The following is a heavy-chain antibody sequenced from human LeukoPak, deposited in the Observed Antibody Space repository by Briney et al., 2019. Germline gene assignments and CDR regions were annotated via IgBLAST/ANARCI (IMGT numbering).Heavy chain of an antibody. D-gene: IGHD2-2*02. CDR2: INIKGEA. CDR3: ARHYCSNTSCYKDGFDY. Sequence: SETLSLSCTVSGVSMSAYKWSWVRQSPEKGLEWIGCINIKGEASYTPSLKRRVTISVDTSKNQFSLKLSFVTAADTAVYYCARHYCSNTSCYKDGFDYWGQGALVTVAS. CDR1: GVSMSAYK. J-gene: IGHJ4*02. V-gene: IGHV4-4*09.